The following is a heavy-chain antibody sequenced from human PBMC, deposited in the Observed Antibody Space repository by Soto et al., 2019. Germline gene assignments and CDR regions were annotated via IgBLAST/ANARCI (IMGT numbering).Heavy chain of an antibody. D-gene: IGHD3-22*01. Sequence: GGSLRLSCASSGFTFSNAWMNWVRQAPGKGLEWVGRIKSKTDGGTTDYAAPVKGRFTISRDDSKNTLYLQMNSLSAEDTAVYYCARPTYYYDSSGPPAYWGQGTLVTVSS. CDR1: GFTFSNAW. CDR2: IKSKTDGGTT. J-gene: IGHJ4*02. CDR3: ARPTYYYDSSGPPAY. V-gene: IGHV3-15*07.